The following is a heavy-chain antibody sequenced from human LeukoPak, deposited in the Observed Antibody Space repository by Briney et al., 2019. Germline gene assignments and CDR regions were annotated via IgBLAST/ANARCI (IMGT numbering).Heavy chain of an antibody. J-gene: IGHJ6*02. CDR3: ARGQPEDTAMVVDYYGMDV. V-gene: IGHV1-69*04. D-gene: IGHD5-18*01. CDR2: IIPILGIA. CDR1: GGTFSSYA. Sequence: ASVKVSCKASGGTFSSYAISWVRQAPGQGLEWMGRIIPILGIANYAQKFQGRVTITADKSTSTAYMELSSLRSEDTAVYYCARGQPEDTAMVVDYYGMDVWGQGTTVTVSS.